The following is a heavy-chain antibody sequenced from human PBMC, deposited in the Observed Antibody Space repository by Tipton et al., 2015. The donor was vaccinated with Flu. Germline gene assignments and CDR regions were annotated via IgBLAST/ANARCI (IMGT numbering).Heavy chain of an antibody. CDR2: ISWNSGSI. D-gene: IGHD5-12*01. J-gene: IGHJ4*02. CDR3: AKGDVDIVATFFLY. V-gene: IGHV3-9*01. Sequence: SLRLSCAASGFTFDDYAMHWVRQAPGKGLEWVSGISWNSGSIGYADSVKGRFTISRDNAKNSLYLQMNSLRAEDTALYYCAKGDVDIVATFFLYWGQGTLVTVSS. CDR1: GFTFDDYA.